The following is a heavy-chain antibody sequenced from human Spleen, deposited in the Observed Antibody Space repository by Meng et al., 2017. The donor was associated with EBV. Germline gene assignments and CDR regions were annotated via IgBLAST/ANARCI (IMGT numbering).Heavy chain of an antibody. Sequence: QWNLRRSAPELWNPSVTLSRSGSVYGDYISISDYYWGWIRQPPGKGLELIGSMSYGGNTYYKPSLKSRVTISVDTSKNQISLQLSSVTAADTAVYYCARDRGDTNAYDFDYWGQGTLVTVSS. CDR3: ARDRGDTNAYDFDY. J-gene: IGHJ4*02. CDR1: GDYISISDYY. V-gene: IGHV4-39*07. CDR2: MSYGGNT. D-gene: IGHD5-18*01.